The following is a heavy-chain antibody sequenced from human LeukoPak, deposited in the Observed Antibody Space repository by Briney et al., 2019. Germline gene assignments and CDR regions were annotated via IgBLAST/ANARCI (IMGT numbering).Heavy chain of an antibody. CDR2: ISSSSSYI. Sequence: GGSLRLSCAASGFTVSSNYMSWVRQAPGKGLEWVSSISSSSSYIYYADSVKGRFTISRDSSKNTLFLQMNRLRPEDAAVYYCAKAPVTTCRGAFCYPFDYWGLGTLVTVSS. D-gene: IGHD2-15*01. CDR1: GFTVSSNY. V-gene: IGHV3-21*04. CDR3: AKAPVTTCRGAFCYPFDY. J-gene: IGHJ4*02.